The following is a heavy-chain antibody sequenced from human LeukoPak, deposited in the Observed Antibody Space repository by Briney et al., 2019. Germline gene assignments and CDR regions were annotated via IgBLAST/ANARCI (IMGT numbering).Heavy chain of an antibody. Sequence: SETLPLTCTVSGGSINIYYWSWIRQPPGKGLEWSGDIYYSGSTNSTPSLKSRATISVDTSKTQFSLKMRSVTAADTAVYYCARERSMVRGMGWFDPWGQGTLVTVSS. CDR3: ARERSMVRGMGWFDP. V-gene: IGHV4-59*13. CDR2: IYYSGST. CDR1: GGSINIYY. J-gene: IGHJ5*02. D-gene: IGHD3-10*01.